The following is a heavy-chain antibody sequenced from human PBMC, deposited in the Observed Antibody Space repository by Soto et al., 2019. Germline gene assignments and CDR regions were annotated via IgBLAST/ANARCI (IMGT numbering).Heavy chain of an antibody. CDR2: ISGSGGST. D-gene: IGHD2-2*02. J-gene: IGHJ5*02. Sequence: EVQLLESGGGLVQPGGSLRLSCAASGFTFSSYAMSWVRQAPGKGLEWVSGISGSGGSTYYADSVKGRFTISRDNSKNTLYLQMNSLRAEDTAVYYCAKVNVEYQLLYGGWFDPWGQGTLVTVSS. CDR1: GFTFSSYA. V-gene: IGHV3-23*01. CDR3: AKVNVEYQLLYGGWFDP.